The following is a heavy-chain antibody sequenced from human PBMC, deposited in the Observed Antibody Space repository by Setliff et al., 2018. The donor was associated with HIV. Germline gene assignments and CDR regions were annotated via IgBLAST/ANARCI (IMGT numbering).Heavy chain of an antibody. CDR1: GFTFINYA. Sequence: GSLRLSCVASGFTFINYAMSWVRQAPGKGLEWIGEINHSGSTNYNPSLKSRVTILGDTSKNQFSLKLSSVTAADTAVYYCARRAGSDYFTRFDYWGQGTLVTVSS. D-gene: IGHD3-10*01. CDR2: INHSGST. CDR3: ARRAGSDYFTRFDY. V-gene: IGHV4-34*01. J-gene: IGHJ4*02.